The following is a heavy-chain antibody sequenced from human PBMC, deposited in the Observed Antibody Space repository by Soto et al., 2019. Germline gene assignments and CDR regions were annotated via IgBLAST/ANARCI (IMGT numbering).Heavy chain of an antibody. CDR1: GFTFSSYS. Sequence: GGSLRLSCAASGFTFSSYSMNWVRQAPGKGLEWVSYISSSSSTIYYADSVKGRFTIYRDNAKNSLYLQMNSLRDEDTAVYYCARLSARWLVLGAFDYWGQGTLVTVSS. J-gene: IGHJ4*02. CDR3: ARLSARWLVLGAFDY. CDR2: ISSSSSTI. V-gene: IGHV3-48*02. D-gene: IGHD6-19*01.